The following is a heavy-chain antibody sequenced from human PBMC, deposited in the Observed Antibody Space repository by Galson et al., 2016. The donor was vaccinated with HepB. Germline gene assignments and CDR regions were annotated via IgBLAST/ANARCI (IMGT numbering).Heavy chain of an antibody. J-gene: IGHJ6*02. Sequence: SLRLSCAASGFSFSSYSMTWVRQAPGKGLDYVSAISSNGGTTYYADSVKGRFTISRDNSKNTLYLQMSSLRAEDTAVYYCVKMYTKYAYYYYGMDVWGQGTTVTVSS. CDR3: VKMYTKYAYYYYGMDV. CDR2: ISSNGGTT. CDR1: GFSFSSYS. V-gene: IGHV3-64D*06. D-gene: IGHD1-1*01.